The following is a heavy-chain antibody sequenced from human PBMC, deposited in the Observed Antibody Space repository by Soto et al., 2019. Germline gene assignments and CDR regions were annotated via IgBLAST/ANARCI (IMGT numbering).Heavy chain of an antibody. D-gene: IGHD2-8*01. CDR2: IHYSGTT. J-gene: IGHJ4*02. Sequence: SETLSLTSTVSGTSISSYYWSWIRQPPGKGLEWIANIHYSGTTNYNPSLASRVTLSVDTSKNQFSLKMSCVTAADRAMYFCARYNSYAIDYWGRGTLVTVSS. CDR1: GTSISSYY. V-gene: IGHV4-59*01. CDR3: ARYNSYAIDY.